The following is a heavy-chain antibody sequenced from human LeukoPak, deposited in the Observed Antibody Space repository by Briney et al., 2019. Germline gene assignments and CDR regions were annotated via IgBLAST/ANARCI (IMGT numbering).Heavy chain of an antibody. CDR3: AKSRYQTVTTNYFDY. D-gene: IGHD4-17*01. Sequence: GGSLRLSCAASGFTFSSYAMSWVRQAPGKGLEWVSAVSGSGGSTYYADSVKGRFTIYRDNSKNTLYLQMNSLRAEDTAVYYCAKSRYQTVTTNYFDYWGQGTLVTVSS. CDR2: VSGSGGST. CDR1: GFTFSSYA. V-gene: IGHV3-23*01. J-gene: IGHJ4*02.